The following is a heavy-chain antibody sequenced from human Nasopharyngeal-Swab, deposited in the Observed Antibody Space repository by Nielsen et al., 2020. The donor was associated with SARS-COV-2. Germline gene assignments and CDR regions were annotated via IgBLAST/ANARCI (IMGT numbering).Heavy chain of an antibody. Sequence: GESLKISCAASGFTFSGYAMSWVRQAPGKGLEWVSAISGSGGSTYYADSVKGRFTISRDNSKNTLYLQMNSLRAEDTAVYYCAKYYGDHPYYYYYMDVWGKGTTVTVSS. CDR3: AKYYGDHPYYYYYMDV. J-gene: IGHJ6*03. V-gene: IGHV3-23*01. CDR2: ISGSGGST. D-gene: IGHD4-17*01. CDR1: GFTFSGYA.